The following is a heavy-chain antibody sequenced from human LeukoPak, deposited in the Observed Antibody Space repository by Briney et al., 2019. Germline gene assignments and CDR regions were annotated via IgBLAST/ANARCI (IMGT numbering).Heavy chain of an antibody. J-gene: IGHJ3*02. CDR3: ARDLYCSSTSCYTGDAFDI. V-gene: IGHV1-69*01. D-gene: IGHD2-2*02. CDR1: GGTFSSYA. CDR2: IIPIFGTA. Sequence: SVKVSCKASGGTFSSYAISWVRQAPGQGLEWMGGIIPIFGTANYAQKFQGRVTITADESTSTAYMELSSLRSEDTAVYYCARDLYCSSTSCYTGDAFDIWGQGTMVTVSS.